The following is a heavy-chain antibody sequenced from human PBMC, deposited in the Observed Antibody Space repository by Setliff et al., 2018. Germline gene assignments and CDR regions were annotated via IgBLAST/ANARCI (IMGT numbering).Heavy chain of an antibody. CDR1: GFTFSNAW. CDR3: TREASVDFWSGYPYYYYMDV. D-gene: IGHD3-3*01. J-gene: IGHJ6*03. CDR2: IKSKTDGGTT. V-gene: IGHV3-15*01. Sequence: PGGSLRLSCAASGFTFSNAWMSWVRQAPGKGLEWVGRIKSKTDGGTTDYAAPVKGRFTISRDDSKNTLYLQMNSLKTEDTAVYYSTREASVDFWSGYPYYYYMDVWGKGTTVTVSS.